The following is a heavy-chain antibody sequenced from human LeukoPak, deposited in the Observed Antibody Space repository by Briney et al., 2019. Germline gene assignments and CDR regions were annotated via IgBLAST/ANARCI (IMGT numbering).Heavy chain of an antibody. CDR1: GGSISDFY. CDR2: IYSSGNT. Sequence: SETLSLTCSVSGGSISDFYWSWIRQPAGKGLEWTGRIYSSGNTNYNPSLKSRVTMSLDASKNQFSLKVSSVTAADTAVYYCARNSGDYWGQGSLVTASS. D-gene: IGHD4-23*01. J-gene: IGHJ4*02. V-gene: IGHV4-4*07. CDR3: ARNSGDY.